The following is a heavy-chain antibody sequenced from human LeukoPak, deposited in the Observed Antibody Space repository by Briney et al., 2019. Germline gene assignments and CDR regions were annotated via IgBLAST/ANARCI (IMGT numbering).Heavy chain of an antibody. V-gene: IGHV3-9*01. D-gene: IGHD4-11*01. CDR1: GFTFDDYA. J-gene: IGHJ4*02. Sequence: GRSLRLSCAASGFTFDDYAMHWVRQAPGKGLEWVSGISWNSGSIGYADSVKGRFTISRDNAKNSLYLQMNSLRAEDTAVYYCAYTVTTGYWGQGTLVTVSS. CDR3: AYTVTTGY. CDR2: ISWNSGSI.